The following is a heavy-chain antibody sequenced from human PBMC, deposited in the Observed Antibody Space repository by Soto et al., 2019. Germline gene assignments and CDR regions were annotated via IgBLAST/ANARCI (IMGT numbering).Heavy chain of an antibody. J-gene: IGHJ6*02. Sequence: QVQVQQWGAGLLKFSETLSLTCAVNGGSFSGWHWNWIRQPPGTGLEWIGEASHTGGTNSNPSPESRVTISVDRSRNQLSLKLTSVSAADTAVYYCARSRTLDVWGPGTTVIVSS. CDR3: ARSRTLDV. CDR2: ASHTGGT. CDR1: GGSFSGWH. V-gene: IGHV4-34*01.